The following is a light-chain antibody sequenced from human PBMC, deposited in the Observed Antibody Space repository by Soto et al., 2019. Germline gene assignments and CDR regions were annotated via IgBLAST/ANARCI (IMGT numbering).Light chain of an antibody. CDR2: DVS. J-gene: IGLJ2*01. V-gene: IGLV2-14*01. Sequence: QSALTQPASVSGSPGQSITVSCIGTSSDVGGYNYVSWYQQHPGKAPKLMIHDVSDRPSGVSNRFSASKSGNTASLTISGLQAEDDDYYYCSSYASGNTQVFGGGTKVTVL. CDR1: SSDVGGYNY. CDR3: SSYASGNTQV.